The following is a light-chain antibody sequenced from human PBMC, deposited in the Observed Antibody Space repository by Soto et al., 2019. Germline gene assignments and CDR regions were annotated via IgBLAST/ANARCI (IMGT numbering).Light chain of an antibody. J-gene: IGLJ3*02. Sequence: QSVLTQPPSVSAAPGQKVTISCSGSNSNIGNNYVSWYQQLPGTAPKLLIYDNIKRPSGIPDRFSASKSGTSATLGITGLQTGDEADFYCGTWDNSLSAVVFGGGTKLTVL. V-gene: IGLV1-51*01. CDR1: NSNIGNNY. CDR3: GTWDNSLSAVV. CDR2: DNI.